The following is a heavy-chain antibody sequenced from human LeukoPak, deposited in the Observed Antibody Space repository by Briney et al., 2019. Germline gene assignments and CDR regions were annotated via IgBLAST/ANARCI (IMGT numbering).Heavy chain of an antibody. CDR2: ISSSGTTI. D-gene: IGHD2-2*02. J-gene: IGHJ4*02. CDR1: GLTFNSYA. CDR3: ARDHNGPYTFDY. V-gene: IGHV3-48*03. Sequence: GGSLRLSCAASGLTFNSYAMTWVRQAPGKGLEWVSYISSSGTTIYYADSVKGRFTISRDNAKNSLSLQMNSLKVEDTAVYYCARDHNGPYTFDYWGQGTLVTVSS.